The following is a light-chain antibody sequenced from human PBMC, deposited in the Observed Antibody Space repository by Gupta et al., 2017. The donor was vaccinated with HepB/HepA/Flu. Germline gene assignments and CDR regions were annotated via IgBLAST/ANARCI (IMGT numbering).Light chain of an antibody. J-gene: IGLJ3*02. CDR3: SSYAGSNNWV. Sequence: QSALTQPPSASGSPGPSVTISCTGTSSDVGGYNYVSWYQRHPGKAPKFMIYEVNRRPSGVPDRFSGSKSGNTASLTVSGLQAEDEADYFCSSYAGSNNWVFGGGTKLTVL. V-gene: IGLV2-8*01. CDR2: EVN. CDR1: SSDVGGYNY.